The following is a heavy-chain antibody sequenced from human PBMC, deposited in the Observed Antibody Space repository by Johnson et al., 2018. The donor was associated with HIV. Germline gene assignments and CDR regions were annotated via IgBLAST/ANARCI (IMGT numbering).Heavy chain of an antibody. CDR3: AKPLRYFDWLDAFDI. D-gene: IGHD3-9*01. Sequence: VQLVESGGGLVRPGGSLRLSCAASGFTVSSNYMSWVRQAPGKGLEWVSVIYSGGSTYYADSVKGRFTISRDNSKNTLYLQMNSLRAEDTAVYYCAKPLRYFDWLDAFDIWGQGTMVTVSS. CDR1: GFTVSSNY. CDR2: IYSGGST. V-gene: IGHV3-66*01. J-gene: IGHJ3*02.